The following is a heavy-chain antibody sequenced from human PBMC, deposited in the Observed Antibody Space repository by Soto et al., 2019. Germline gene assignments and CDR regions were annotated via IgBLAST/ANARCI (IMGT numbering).Heavy chain of an antibody. CDR1: GFTFTSYA. Sequence: GGSLRLSCAASGFTFTSYAMHWVRQAPGKGLEWVAVISNDGSNYYYADSVRGRFTISRDNTKNTLFLQMSSLRGEDSGVYYCARGTTLAIFDYGMDVWGQGTTVTVSS. CDR3: ARGTTLAIFDYGMDV. J-gene: IGHJ6*02. D-gene: IGHD3-3*01. V-gene: IGHV3-30-3*01. CDR2: ISNDGSNY.